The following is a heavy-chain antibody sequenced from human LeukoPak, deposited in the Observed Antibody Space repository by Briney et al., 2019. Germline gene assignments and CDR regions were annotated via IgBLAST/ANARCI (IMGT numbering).Heavy chain of an antibody. J-gene: IGHJ4*02. D-gene: IGHD6-13*01. CDR2: INPNSGGT. CDR3: ARGRNSWYSSSSGDY. V-gene: IGHV1-2*02. CDR1: GYTFTGYY. Sequence: ASVKVSCKASGYTFTGYYMHWVRQAPGQGLEWMGWINPNSGGTNYAQKFQGRVTMTRDTSISTAYMELSSLRSEDTAVYYCARGRNSWYSSSSGDYWGQGTLVTVSS.